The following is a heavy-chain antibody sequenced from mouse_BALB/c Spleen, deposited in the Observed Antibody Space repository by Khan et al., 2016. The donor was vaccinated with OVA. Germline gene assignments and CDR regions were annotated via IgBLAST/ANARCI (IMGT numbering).Heavy chain of an antibody. Sequence: EVELVESGGDLVKPGGSLKLSCAASGFTFSSYSMSWVRKIPDKRLEWVATMSSGGDYTYYPDSVKGRLPISRDNAKNTLYLQRSSLKSEDTAMYYCASHLTGSFSYWGQGTLVTVSA. CDR1: GFTFSSYS. CDR3: ASHLTGSFSY. CDR2: MSSGGDYT. J-gene: IGHJ3*01. V-gene: IGHV5-6*01. D-gene: IGHD4-1*01.